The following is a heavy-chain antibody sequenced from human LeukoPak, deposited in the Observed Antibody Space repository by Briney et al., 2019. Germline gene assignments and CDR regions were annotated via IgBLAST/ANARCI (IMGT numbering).Heavy chain of an antibody. J-gene: IGHJ4*02. V-gene: IGHV3-73*01. CDR1: GFTLSDYW. CDR2: IRGKANSYAT. Sequence: PGGSLRLSCAASGFTLSDYWMHWVRQASGKGLEWVGRIRGKANSYATVYAASVKGRFTISRDDSKNTAYLQMNSLKIEDTAVYYCTCGSGWYSPDYWGQGTLVTVSS. CDR3: TCGSGWYSPDY. D-gene: IGHD6-19*01.